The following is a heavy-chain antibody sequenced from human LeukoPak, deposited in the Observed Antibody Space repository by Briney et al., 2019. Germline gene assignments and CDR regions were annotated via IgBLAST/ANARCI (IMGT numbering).Heavy chain of an antibody. CDR3: ARTRRIAVAGTVSDFDY. CDR2: IYYSGST. CDR1: GGSISSSSYY. J-gene: IGHJ4*02. Sequence: SETLSLTCTVSGGSISSSSYYWGWIRQPPGKGLEWIGSIYYSGSTYYNPSLKTRVTISVATSKNQFSLNLCAVNAPDTAVYYCARTRRIAVAGTVSDFDYWGQGTLVTVSS. D-gene: IGHD6-19*01. V-gene: IGHV4-39*01.